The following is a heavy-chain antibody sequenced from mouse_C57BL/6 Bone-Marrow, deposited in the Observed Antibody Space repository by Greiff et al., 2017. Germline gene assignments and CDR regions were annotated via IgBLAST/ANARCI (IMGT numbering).Heavy chain of an antibody. CDR3: ARAPAWFAY. Sequence: EVQLQQSGGGLVKPGGSLQLSCAASGSTFSSYAMSWVRQTPEKRLEWVATVSDGGSYTYYPDNVKGRFTISRDNAKNNLYLQMSHLKSEDTAMYYCARAPAWFAYWGQGTLVTVSA. J-gene: IGHJ3*01. CDR1: GSTFSSYA. CDR2: VSDGGSYT. V-gene: IGHV5-4*01.